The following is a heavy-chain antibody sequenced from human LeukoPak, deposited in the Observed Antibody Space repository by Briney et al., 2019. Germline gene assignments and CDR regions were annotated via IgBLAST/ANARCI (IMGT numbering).Heavy chain of an antibody. D-gene: IGHD3-10*01. CDR1: GFHVSSNY. J-gene: IGHJ4*02. Sequence: GGSLSLSCAASGFHVSSNYMSWVRPAPGKGLEWVSVIYSGGDTYCADSVKGRFTISRDNSKNTLYLQMNRLRAEDTAIYYCAKHLWRDLLWTGEGYYFGYWGQGTLVTVSS. CDR3: AKHLWRDLLWTGEGYYFGY. V-gene: IGHV3-66*04. CDR2: IYSGGDT.